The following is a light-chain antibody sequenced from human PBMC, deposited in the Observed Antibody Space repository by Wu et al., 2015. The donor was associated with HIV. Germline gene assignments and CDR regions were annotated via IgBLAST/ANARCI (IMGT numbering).Light chain of an antibody. V-gene: IGKV3-11*01. CDR1: QSVDSS. Sequence: EIVLTQSPATLSLSPGERATLSCRASQSVDSSLAWYQHKPGQAPRLLIYDSSNWATGIPARFRGSGSGTDFILTISSLEPEDFAVYFCHQRGNWPFTFGPGTKVDV. J-gene: IGKJ3*01. CDR2: DSS. CDR3: HQRGNWPFT.